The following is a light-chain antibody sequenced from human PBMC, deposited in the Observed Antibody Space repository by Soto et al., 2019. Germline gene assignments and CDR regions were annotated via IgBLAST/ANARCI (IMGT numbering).Light chain of an antibody. CDR3: QQRSNWPLT. CDR1: QSVSSSY. CDR2: GAS. V-gene: IGKV3D-20*02. J-gene: IGKJ4*01. Sequence: ESMVTKSRGTLSLSAGERATLSSRASQSVSSSYLAWYQQKPGQAPRLLIYGASTRATGIPARFSGSGSGTDFTLTISSLEPEDFAVYYCQQRSNWPLTFGGGTKVDIK.